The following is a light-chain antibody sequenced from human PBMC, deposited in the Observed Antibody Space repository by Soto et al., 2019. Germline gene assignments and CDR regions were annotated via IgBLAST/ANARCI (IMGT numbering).Light chain of an antibody. CDR2: GNS. CDR1: SSNIGAGYD. J-gene: IGLJ1*01. Sequence: QSVLTQPPSVSGAPGQRGTISCTGSSSNIGAGYDVHWYQQLPGTAPKLLIYGNSNRPSGVPDRVSGSKSGTSASLAITGLQAEDEADYYWQSYDSSLSGFYVFGTGTKRTVL. V-gene: IGLV1-40*01. CDR3: QSYDSSLSGFYV.